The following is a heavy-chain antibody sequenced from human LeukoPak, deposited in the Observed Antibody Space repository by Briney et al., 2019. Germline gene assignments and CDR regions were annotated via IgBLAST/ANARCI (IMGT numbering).Heavy chain of an antibody. CDR3: ADKAPAAAAGNFDY. CDR2: IYWDDDK. Sequence: ESGPTLVNPTQTLTLTCTFSGFSLSTTGVGVGWIRQPPGKALEWLALIYWDDDKHYSPSLKSRLTITKDTSKNQVVLIMTNMDPVDTATYYCADKAPAAAAGNFDYWGQGTLVTASS. D-gene: IGHD6-13*01. J-gene: IGHJ4*02. V-gene: IGHV2-5*02. CDR1: GFSLSTTGVG.